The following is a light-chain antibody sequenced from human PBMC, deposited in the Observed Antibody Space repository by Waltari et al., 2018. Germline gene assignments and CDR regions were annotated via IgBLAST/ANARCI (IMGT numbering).Light chain of an antibody. CDR1: QTVSKF. V-gene: IGKV1-39*01. CDR2: AAS. Sequence: DIQMTQSPSSLSASVGDRVSITCRSSQTVSKFLNWYQQKPGEAPKLLIYAASTLQSGVPSRFRSGGSGTDFTLVFSSLQPDDFATYFWQQTYTPPWTFGQGTRVDI. CDR3: QQTYTPPWT. J-gene: IGKJ1*01.